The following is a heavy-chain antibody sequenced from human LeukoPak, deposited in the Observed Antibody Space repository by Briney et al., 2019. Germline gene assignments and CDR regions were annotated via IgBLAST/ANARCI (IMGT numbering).Heavy chain of an antibody. CDR1: GFTFSSYS. Sequence: GGSLRLSCAASGFTFSSYSMNWVRQAPGKGLEWVSSISSSSSYIYYADSVKGRFTISRDNAKNSLYLQMNSLRAEDTALYYCARDTVLWSGYRNYYYMDVWGKGTTVTVSS. V-gene: IGHV3-21*04. CDR3: ARDTVLWSGYRNYYYMDV. J-gene: IGHJ6*03. D-gene: IGHD3-3*01. CDR2: ISSSSSYI.